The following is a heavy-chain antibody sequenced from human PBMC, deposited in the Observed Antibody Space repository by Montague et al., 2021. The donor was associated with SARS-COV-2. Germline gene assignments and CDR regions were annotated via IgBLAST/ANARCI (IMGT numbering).Heavy chain of an antibody. V-gene: IGHV4-34*01. CDR2: IDQGGAT. J-gene: IGHJ6*02. CDR3: ARGQRQPFSVFGMLAGGHKRICYGLDV. D-gene: IGHD3-3*01. Sequence: SETLSLTCAVYGGSFNNYYWSWIRQAPGKGLEWIGEIDQGGATNYSPSLRSRLTLSVDTSKNQFSLKLSSVTAADTAVYFCARGQRQPFSVFGMLAGGHKRICYGLDVWGLGTTVTVS. CDR1: GGSFNNYY.